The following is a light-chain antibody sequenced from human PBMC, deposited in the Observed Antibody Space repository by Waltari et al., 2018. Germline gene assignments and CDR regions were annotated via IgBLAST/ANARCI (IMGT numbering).Light chain of an antibody. Sequence: IQMTQSPSYLYASVGDRVTITCRASQSIRSYLNWYQQKPGKAPKLLIYAASSLQSGVPSRFSGSGSGTDFTLTISSLQPEDFATYYCQQSYSTPYTFGQGTKLEIK. CDR2: AAS. V-gene: IGKV1-39*01. CDR3: QQSYSTPYT. CDR1: QSIRSY. J-gene: IGKJ2*01.